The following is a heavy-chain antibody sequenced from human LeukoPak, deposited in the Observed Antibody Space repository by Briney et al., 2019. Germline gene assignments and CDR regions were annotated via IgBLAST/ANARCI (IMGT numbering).Heavy chain of an antibody. J-gene: IGHJ4*02. CDR1: GFTFSSYS. Sequence: PGGSLRLSCAASGFTFSSYSMNWVRQAPGKGLEWVSYISSSSSTIYYADSVKGRFTISRDNAKNSLYLQMNSLRAEDTALYYCAKARALIAAAGVFDYWGQGTLVTVSS. CDR2: ISSSSSTI. V-gene: IGHV3-48*04. CDR3: AKARALIAAAGVFDY. D-gene: IGHD6-13*01.